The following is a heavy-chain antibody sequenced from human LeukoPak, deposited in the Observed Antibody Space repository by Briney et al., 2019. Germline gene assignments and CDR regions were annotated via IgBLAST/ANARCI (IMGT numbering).Heavy chain of an antibody. CDR2: IYWDNDK. J-gene: IGHJ3*02. CDR1: VFSLSTRGVG. V-gene: IGHV2-5*02. Sequence: SGPTLVKPTQTLTLTCTFSVFSLSTRGVGVGWVRQPPGEALEWLAVIYWDNDKRYSPSLKSRLTIPKDTFKNQSVLIMTNLDPVASATYCCAYIMITFGGIVARDAFEIWGQGTVVTVSS. CDR3: AYIMITFGGIVARDAFEI. D-gene: IGHD3-16*02.